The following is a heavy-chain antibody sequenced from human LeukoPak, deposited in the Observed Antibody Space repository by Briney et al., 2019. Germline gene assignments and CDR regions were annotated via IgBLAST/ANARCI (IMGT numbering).Heavy chain of an antibody. J-gene: IGHJ4*02. CDR2: IYYSGST. D-gene: IGHD2-15*01. CDR3: ARDRVGFDY. CDR1: GGSISSYY. Sequence: SETLSLTCTVSGGSISSYYWSWIPKRPGKGLEWIGYIYYSGSTNYNPSLKSRVTISVDTSKNQFSLKLSSVTAADTAVYYCARDRVGFDYWGQGTLVTVSS. V-gene: IGHV4-59*01.